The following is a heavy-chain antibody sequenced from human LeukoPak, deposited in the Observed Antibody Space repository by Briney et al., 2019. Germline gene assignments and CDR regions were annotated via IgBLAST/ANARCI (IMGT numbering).Heavy chain of an antibody. CDR1: GFTFSSYT. D-gene: IGHD1-26*01. CDR2: ISSSSDYI. CDR3: ARDRVGVGAPVS. J-gene: IGHJ5*02. Sequence: PGGSLRLSCAASGFTFSSYTMNWVRQAPGKGLEWVSSISSSSDYIYYADSLKGRFTISRDNAKNSLYLQVNSLRAEDTAVYYCARDRVGVGAPVSWGQGTLVTVSS. V-gene: IGHV3-21*01.